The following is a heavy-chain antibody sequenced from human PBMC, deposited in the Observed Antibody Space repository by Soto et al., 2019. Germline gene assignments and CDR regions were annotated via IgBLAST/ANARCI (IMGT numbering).Heavy chain of an antibody. CDR1: GYSFAGYC. CDR3: ARQIYDSDTGPNFRYYFDS. D-gene: IGHD3-22*01. V-gene: IGHV5-10-1*01. Sequence: GASLKISCKGSGYSFAGYCITWVRQEPGKGLEWMGRIDPSDSQTYYSPSFRGHVTITVTKSSTTVFLQWSSLRASDTAMYYCARQIYDSDTGPNFRYYFDSWGQGTPVTVSS. J-gene: IGHJ4*02. CDR2: IDPSDSQT.